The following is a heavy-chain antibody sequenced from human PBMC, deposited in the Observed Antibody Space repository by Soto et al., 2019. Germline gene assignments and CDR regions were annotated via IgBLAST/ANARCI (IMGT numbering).Heavy chain of an antibody. CDR2: INPDGRGT. J-gene: IGHJ2*01. CDR3: ARVGQGAWYFDL. V-gene: IGHV3-74*01. CDR1: GFTFSSYW. Sequence: EVQLVESGGGLVQPGGSLTLSCAASGFTFSSYWMHWVRQAPGKGVVWVSRINPDGRGTNYADSEKGRFTTSGDNAKNTLYLQMNSLRPEDTAVYYCARVGQGAWYFDLWGRGTLVTVSS. D-gene: IGHD3-16*01.